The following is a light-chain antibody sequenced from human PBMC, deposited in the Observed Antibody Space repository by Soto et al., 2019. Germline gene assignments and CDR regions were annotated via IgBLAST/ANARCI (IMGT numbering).Light chain of an antibody. CDR3: QQSYSTPIT. Sequence: DIQMTQSPSSLSASVGDRVTITCRASQTISSYLNWYQQKTGKAPKLLIYVASSLQGGVPSRFSGSGSGTDFTLTIGSLQPDDFATYYCQQSYSTPITFGQGTRLEIK. CDR1: QTISSY. V-gene: IGKV1-39*01. CDR2: VAS. J-gene: IGKJ5*01.